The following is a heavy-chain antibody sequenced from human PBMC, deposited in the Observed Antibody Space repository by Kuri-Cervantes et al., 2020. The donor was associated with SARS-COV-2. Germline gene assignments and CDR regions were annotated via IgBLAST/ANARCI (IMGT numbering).Heavy chain of an antibody. CDR3: ARDLPGFLEWLGHWVSGMDV. J-gene: IGHJ6*02. V-gene: IGHV1-46*01. D-gene: IGHD3-3*01. CDR2: INPSGGST. Sequence: ASVKVSCKASGYTFTSYYMHWVRQAPGQGLEWMGIINPSGGSTSYAQKSQGRVTMTRDTSTSTVYMELSSLRSEDTAVYYCARDLPGFLEWLGHWVSGMDVWGQGTKVTVSS. CDR1: GYTFTSYY.